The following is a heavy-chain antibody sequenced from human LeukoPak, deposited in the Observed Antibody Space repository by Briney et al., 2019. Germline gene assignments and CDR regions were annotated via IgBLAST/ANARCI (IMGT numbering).Heavy chain of an antibody. CDR3: ARGHYGDYAEDAFDI. V-gene: IGHV3-53*01. CDR2: FYSGGNT. CDR1: GFTVSSNH. D-gene: IGHD4-17*01. J-gene: IGHJ3*02. Sequence: GGSLRLSCAVSGFTVSSNHMSWVRQAPGKGLEWVSVFYSGGNTYYAASVKGRFTISRDNSKNTLYLQMNSLRAEDTAVYYCARGHYGDYAEDAFDIWGQGTMVTVSS.